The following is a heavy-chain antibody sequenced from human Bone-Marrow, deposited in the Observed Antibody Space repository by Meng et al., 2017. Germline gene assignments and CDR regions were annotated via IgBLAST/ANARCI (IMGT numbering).Heavy chain of an antibody. CDR2: IRSNDYGGTT. D-gene: IGHD2-21*02. CDR3: TRVFIPYCGGDCYRWVPDY. V-gene: IGHV3-49*03. J-gene: IGHJ4*02. Sequence: GGSLRLSCTGSGFTFGDYGMAWFRQAPGKGPEWVGLIRSNDYGGTTDHAASVKGRFTISRDDSKSLTYLQMNSLKTEDTGVYYCTRVFIPYCGGDCYRWVPDYWGQGTLVTVSS. CDR1: GFTFGDYG.